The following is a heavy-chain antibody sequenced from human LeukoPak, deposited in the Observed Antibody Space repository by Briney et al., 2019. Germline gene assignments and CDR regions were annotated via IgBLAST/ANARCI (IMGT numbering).Heavy chain of an antibody. CDR3: ARVEDRDYVWGSYRLADY. D-gene: IGHD3-16*02. V-gene: IGHV1-18*04. J-gene: IGHJ4*02. CDR1: GYTFTNYG. CDR2: ISAHNGNT. Sequence: ASVEVPCKASGYTFTNYGISGVRHPPGQGLEWMGWISAHNGNTNYAQKLQGRVTMTTDTSTTTAYMELRSLGSDDTAVYYCARVEDRDYVWGSYRLADYWGQGTLVTVSS.